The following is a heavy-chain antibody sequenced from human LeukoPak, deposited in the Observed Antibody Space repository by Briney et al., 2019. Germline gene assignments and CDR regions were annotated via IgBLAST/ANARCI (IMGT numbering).Heavy chain of an antibody. CDR3: ARGPRATATQAFDI. CDR2: IYTTGST. V-gene: IGHV4-4*07. J-gene: IGHJ3*02. CDR1: DGSITNSY. D-gene: IGHD2-15*01. Sequence: SETLSLTCTVSDGSITNSYLSWIRQPAGKGLEWIGRIYTTGSTNYNPSLNSRVTMSVDTSKNQFSLKLNSVTAADTAVYYCARGPRATATQAFDIWGQGTMVTVSS.